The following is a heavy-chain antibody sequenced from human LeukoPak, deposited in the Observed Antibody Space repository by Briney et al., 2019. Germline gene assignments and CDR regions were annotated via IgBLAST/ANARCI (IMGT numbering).Heavy chain of an antibody. CDR1: GVTFSSYA. D-gene: IGHD2-15*01. J-gene: IGHJ5*02. V-gene: IGHV1-69*06. CDR2: IISIFGTA. Sequence: SVKVTCKACGVTFSSYAISWVRQATGQGLEWMGGIISIFGTANYAQKFQCRVTTPAHKSTRTAYMGLSSLRCEDTAVYYCARVCSGGSCYSGRGWFDPWGQGTLVTVCS. CDR3: ARVCSGGSCYSGRGWFDP.